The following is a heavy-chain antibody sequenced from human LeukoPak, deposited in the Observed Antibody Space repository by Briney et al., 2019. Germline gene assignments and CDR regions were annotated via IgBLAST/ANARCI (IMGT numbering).Heavy chain of an antibody. V-gene: IGHV3-23*01. CDR2: IGATGGST. J-gene: IGHJ3*02. CDR1: GFTFAGYT. D-gene: IGHD5-12*01. CDR3: AKDLGQRWLQSDAFDI. Sequence: QPGGSLRLSCAASGFTFAGYTMHWVRQAPGKGLEWVSGIGATGGSTFYADSVKGRFTISRDNSKNTLYLQINSLRAEDTAIYYCAKDLGQRWLQSDAFDIWGQGTMVTVSS.